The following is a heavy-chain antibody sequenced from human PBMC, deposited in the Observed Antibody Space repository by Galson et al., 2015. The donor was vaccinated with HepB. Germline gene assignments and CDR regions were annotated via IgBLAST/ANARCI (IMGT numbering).Heavy chain of an antibody. J-gene: IGHJ4*02. CDR1: GFTFSSYA. V-gene: IGHV3-23*01. Sequence: SLRLSCAASGFTFSSYAMSWVRQAPGKGLEWVSAISGSGGSTYYADSVKGRFTISRDNSKNTLYLQMNSLRAEDTAVYYCAKDRLKRNVDIVATIQYFDYWGQGTLVTVSS. CDR2: ISGSGGST. D-gene: IGHD5-12*01. CDR3: AKDRLKRNVDIVATIQYFDY.